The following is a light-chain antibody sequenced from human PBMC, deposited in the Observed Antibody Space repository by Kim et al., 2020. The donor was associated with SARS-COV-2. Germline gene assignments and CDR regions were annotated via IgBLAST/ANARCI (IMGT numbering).Light chain of an antibody. Sequence: SPGQTASISCSGDKLGDNSACWYQQKPGQSPILVIYHNTRRPAGIPERFSGSNSGNTATLTISGTQATDEADYYCQAWDSSTLWVFGGGTKLTVL. CDR3: QAWDSSTLWV. J-gene: IGLJ3*02. CDR2: HNT. CDR1: KLGDNS. V-gene: IGLV3-1*01.